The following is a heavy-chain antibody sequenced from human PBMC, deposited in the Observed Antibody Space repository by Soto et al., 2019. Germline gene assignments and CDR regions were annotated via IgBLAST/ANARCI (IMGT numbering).Heavy chain of an antibody. V-gene: IGHV4-39*01. J-gene: IGHJ5*02. CDR3: ARQKFCSGGSCIWFDP. D-gene: IGHD2-15*01. CDR1: GGSISSSSYY. CDR2: IYYSGST. Sequence: SETLSLTXTVSGGSISSSSYYWGWIRQPPGKGLEWIGSIYYSGSTYYNPSLKSRVTISVDTSKNQFSLKLSSVTAADTAVYYCARQKFCSGGSCIWFDPWGQGTLVTVSS.